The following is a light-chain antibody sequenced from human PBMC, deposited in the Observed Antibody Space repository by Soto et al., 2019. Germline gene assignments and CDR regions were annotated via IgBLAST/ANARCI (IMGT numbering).Light chain of an antibody. Sequence: IVMAHSPATLSVSPVERATLCSSSSQSVSSNLAWYQQKPGQAPRLLIYGASTRATGIPARFSGSGSGTEFTLTISSLQSEDFAVYYCQQYYNWPRTFGQGTKVDIK. CDR2: GAS. CDR3: QQYYNWPRT. V-gene: IGKV3-15*01. CDR1: QSVSSN. J-gene: IGKJ1*01.